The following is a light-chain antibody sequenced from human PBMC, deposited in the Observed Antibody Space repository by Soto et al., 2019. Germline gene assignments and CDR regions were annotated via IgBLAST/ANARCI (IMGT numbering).Light chain of an antibody. Sequence: DIQMTQSPSYVSACVGDRVTITCRASQGIKNWLAWYQQKPGKAPNLLIYTGSSLQSGVPSRFSGSGSGTDFTLTINSLQPEDFATYYCQQYNNYPPTFGQGAKVDIK. CDR2: TGS. J-gene: IGKJ1*01. CDR1: QGIKNW. CDR3: QQYNNYPPT. V-gene: IGKV1D-16*01.